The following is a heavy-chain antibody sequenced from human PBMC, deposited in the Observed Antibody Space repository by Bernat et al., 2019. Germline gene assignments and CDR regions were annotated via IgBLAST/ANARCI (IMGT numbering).Heavy chain of an antibody. CDR3: TRDPDITSKVDY. V-gene: IGHV3-11*01. CDR2: ISNRGKAM. J-gene: IGHJ4*02. Sequence: QVQLVESGGGLVKPGGSLRLSCEASGFSFSDYYMSWIRQVPGKGLEWVSWISNRGKAMFYADSVKGRFTISRDNAKNTLFLQMNSLRAEDTAIYYCTRDPDITSKVDYWGQGTLVTVSS. CDR1: GFSFSDYY.